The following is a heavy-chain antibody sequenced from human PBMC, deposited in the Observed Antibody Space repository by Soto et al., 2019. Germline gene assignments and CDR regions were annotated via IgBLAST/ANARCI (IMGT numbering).Heavy chain of an antibody. V-gene: IGHV3-7*01. J-gene: IGHJ4*02. CDR3: ARDPGYSSFDH. CDR2: IKEDGSVK. Sequence: DVQLVESGGGLVQPGGSLRLSCAASGFTCSSSWMSWVRQAPGKGLEFVANIKEDGSVKNYVDSVKGRFTISRDNAKNSVYLQMNSLRDEDTAVYYCARDPGYSSFDHWGQGTLVTVSS. CDR1: GFTCSSSW. D-gene: IGHD5-12*01.